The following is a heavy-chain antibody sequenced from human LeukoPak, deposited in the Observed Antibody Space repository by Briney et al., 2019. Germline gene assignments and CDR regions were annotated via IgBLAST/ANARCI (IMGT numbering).Heavy chain of an antibody. CDR3: ARDSIVVAGTDY. J-gene: IGHJ4*02. Sequence: PGGSLRLSCAASGFTFSSYGMHWVRQAPGKGLEWVAVIWYDGSNKYYADSVKGRFTISRDNSKNTLYLQMNSLRAEDTAVYYCARDSIVVAGTDYWGQGTLVTVSS. V-gene: IGHV3-33*01. CDR1: GFTFSSYG. CDR2: IWYDGSNK. D-gene: IGHD6-19*01.